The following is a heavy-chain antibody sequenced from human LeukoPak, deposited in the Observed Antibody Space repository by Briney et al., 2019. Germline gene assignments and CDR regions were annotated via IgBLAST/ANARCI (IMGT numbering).Heavy chain of an antibody. D-gene: IGHD6-13*01. CDR1: GYTFTSYG. J-gene: IGHJ3*02. Sequence: ASVKVSCKASGYTFTSYGISWVRQAPGQGLEWMGWISAYNGNTNYAQKFQGRVTITADESTSTAYMELSSLRSEDTAVYYCARIQQQLVPGAFDIWGQRTMVTVSS. CDR3: ARIQQQLVPGAFDI. V-gene: IGHV1-18*01. CDR2: ISAYNGNT.